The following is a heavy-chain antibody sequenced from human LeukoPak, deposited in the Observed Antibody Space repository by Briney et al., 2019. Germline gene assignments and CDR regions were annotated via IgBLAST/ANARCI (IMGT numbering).Heavy chain of an antibody. J-gene: IGHJ4*02. CDR1: GFSFTDYY. D-gene: IGHD1-26*01. CDR2: ISSSGTTI. Sequence: GGSLRLSCSASGFSFTDYYMSWIRQSPGKGLESVSYISSSGTTIYYADSVKGRFTISRDTAKNTLYLQMNSLRVEDTAVYYCARAVKWDYWGQGALVTVSS. CDR3: ARAVKWDY. V-gene: IGHV3-11*04.